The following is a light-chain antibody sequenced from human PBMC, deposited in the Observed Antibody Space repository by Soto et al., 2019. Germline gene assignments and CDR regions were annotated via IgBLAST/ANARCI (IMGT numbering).Light chain of an antibody. V-gene: IGKV1-9*01. CDR3: QQTRSYPST. CDR1: QGITSY. Sequence: IQLTQSPSSLSASVGDSVTITCRASQGITSYLAWYQQKPGKAPNLLIYGASTLQSGVPSRFSGSGSGTDFTLASNSLQAEDFATYYCQQTRSYPSTFGGGTKVDIK. J-gene: IGKJ4*01. CDR2: GAS.